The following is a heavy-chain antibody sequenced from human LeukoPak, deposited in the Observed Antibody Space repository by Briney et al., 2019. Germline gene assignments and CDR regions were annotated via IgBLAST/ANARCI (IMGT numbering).Heavy chain of an antibody. CDR2: ISGSGGST. CDR3: ATLPPAAGGYYYYYGMDV. D-gene: IGHD6-13*01. Sequence: GGSLRLSCAASGFTFSSYAMSWVRQAPGKGLEWVSAISGSGGSTYYADSVKGRFTVSRDNSKNTLYLQMNSLRAEDTAVYYCATLPPAAGGYYYYYGMDVWGQGTTVTVSS. J-gene: IGHJ6*02. V-gene: IGHV3-23*01. CDR1: GFTFSSYA.